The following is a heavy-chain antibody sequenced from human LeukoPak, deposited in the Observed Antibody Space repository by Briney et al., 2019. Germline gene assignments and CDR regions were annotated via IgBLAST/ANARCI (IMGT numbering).Heavy chain of an antibody. J-gene: IGHJ4*02. CDR3: ARGYYYDSSGYSFDY. CDR2: INPSGGST. D-gene: IGHD3-22*01. V-gene: IGHV1-46*01. Sequence: ASAKVSCKASGYTFTSYYMHWVRQAPGQGLEWMGIINPSGGSTSYAQKFQGRVTMTRNTSTSTVYMELSSLRSEDTAVYYCARGYYYDSSGYSFDYWGQGTLVTVSS. CDR1: GYTFTSYY.